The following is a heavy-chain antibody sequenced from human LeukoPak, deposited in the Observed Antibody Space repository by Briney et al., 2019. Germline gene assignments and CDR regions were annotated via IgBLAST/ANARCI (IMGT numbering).Heavy chain of an antibody. Sequence: GASVKVSCKASGYTFTSCGISWVRQAPGQGLEWMGWISAYNGNTNYAQKLQGRVTMTTDTSTSTAYMELRSLRSDDTAVYYCARDRSLYYYDSSGLEGFDPWGQGTLVTVSS. CDR2: ISAYNGNT. V-gene: IGHV1-18*01. CDR3: ARDRSLYYYDSSGLEGFDP. D-gene: IGHD3-22*01. J-gene: IGHJ5*02. CDR1: GYTFTSCG.